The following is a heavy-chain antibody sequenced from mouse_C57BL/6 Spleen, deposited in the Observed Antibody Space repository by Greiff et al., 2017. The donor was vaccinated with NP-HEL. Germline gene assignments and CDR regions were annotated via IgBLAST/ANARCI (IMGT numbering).Heavy chain of an antibody. CDR3: ARHENYDYVYFDV. D-gene: IGHD2-4*01. V-gene: IGHV5-6*01. CDR1: GFTFSSYG. Sequence: EVNVVESGGDLVKPGGSLKLSCAASGFTFSSYGMSWVRQTPDKRLEWVATISSGGSYTYYPERVKGRFTISRDNAKNTLNLQMSSLKSEDTAMYYCARHENYDYVYFDVGGTGTTVTVSS. CDR2: ISSGGSYT. J-gene: IGHJ1*03.